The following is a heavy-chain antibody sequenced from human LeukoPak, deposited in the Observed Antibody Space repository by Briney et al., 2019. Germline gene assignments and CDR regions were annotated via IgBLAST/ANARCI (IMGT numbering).Heavy chain of an antibody. CDR3: ARGQASNMYY. V-gene: IGHV3-11*06. CDR2: ISNSGSYI. Sequence: PGGSLRLSCAASGFTFSDEYMSWIRQAPGKGLEWVSYISNSGSYINYADSVKGRFTISRDSAKNSLYLQMNSLRAEDTAVYYCARGQASNMYYWGQGTLVTVSS. CDR1: GFTFSDEY. J-gene: IGHJ4*02.